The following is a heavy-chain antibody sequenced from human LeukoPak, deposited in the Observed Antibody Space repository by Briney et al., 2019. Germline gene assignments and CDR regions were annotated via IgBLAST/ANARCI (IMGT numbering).Heavy chain of an antibody. J-gene: IGHJ4*02. Sequence: QAGGSLTLSCAACGLTFSSYDVSWLRQAPGRALVWVSTITYSGGNKYYAVCEKGRFTISRHHSKNTLYLQMKTLRAEDTSVYYCAKDPSYLGRSGSYNYFDCWGQGTLVTVSS. CDR2: ITYSGGNK. CDR1: GLTFSSYD. D-gene: IGHD3-10*01. CDR3: AKDPSYLGRSGSYNYFDC. V-gene: IGHV3-23*01.